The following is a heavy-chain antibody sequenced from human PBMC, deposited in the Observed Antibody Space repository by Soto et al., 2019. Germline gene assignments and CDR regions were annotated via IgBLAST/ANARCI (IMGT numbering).Heavy chain of an antibody. V-gene: IGHV6-1*01. J-gene: IGHJ4*01. Sequence: PSQTLSLTSAISGDSVSSNIVAWNWIRQSPSRGLEWLGRTYYRSKWTTDYAVSVKSRITIKSDTSKKQFSLQLNSVTPEDTAVCSCARDRGYYASGTYLYCFDYWGHLTLFAVSS. CDR3: ARDRGYYASGTYLYCFDY. CDR2: TYYRSKWTT. D-gene: IGHD3-10*01. CDR1: GDSVSSNIVA.